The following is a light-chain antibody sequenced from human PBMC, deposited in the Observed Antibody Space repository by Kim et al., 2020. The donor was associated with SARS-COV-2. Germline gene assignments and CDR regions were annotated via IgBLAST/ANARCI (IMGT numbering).Light chain of an antibody. CDR3: QQYDTLPLT. J-gene: IGKJ4*01. Sequence: IQMPQSPSSLSASIGDRITITCQASQGIYNYLNWYQQKPGKAPKLLIYDASNLKTGVPSRFSGSQSGTNFIFTISSLQPEDVATYYCQQYDTLPLTFGGGTKLEI. CDR1: QGIYNY. CDR2: DAS. V-gene: IGKV1-33*01.